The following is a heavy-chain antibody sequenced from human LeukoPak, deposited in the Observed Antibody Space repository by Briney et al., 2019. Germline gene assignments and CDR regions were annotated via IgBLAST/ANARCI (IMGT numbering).Heavy chain of an antibody. CDR2: VGISSGNT. Sequence: LSLTCTVSGGSISSYYWSWIRQPPGKGLEWISYVGISSGNTKYADSVKGRFTISGDKAKNSLYLQMNSLRVEDTAVYYCARDTKYAFDNWGQGTLVTVSS. J-gene: IGHJ4*02. V-gene: IGHV3-11*06. CDR1: GGSISSYY. CDR3: ARDTKYAFDN. D-gene: IGHD2-2*01.